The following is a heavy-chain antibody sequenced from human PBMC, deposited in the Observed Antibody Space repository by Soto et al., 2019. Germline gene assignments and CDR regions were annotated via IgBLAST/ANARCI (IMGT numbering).Heavy chain of an antibody. Sequence: EVQVVESGGGLVQPGGSLRLSCETSGFTFSADWMAWVRQTPGRGLEFVANINQDGSVKNYVDSVKGRFTISRDNAKNSLYLQMDSLRAEDTAVYYCAIDRWGGAFEIWGQGTMVTVSS. CDR1: GFTFSADW. V-gene: IGHV3-7*01. CDR2: INQDGSVK. D-gene: IGHD7-27*01. J-gene: IGHJ3*02. CDR3: AIDRWGGAFEI.